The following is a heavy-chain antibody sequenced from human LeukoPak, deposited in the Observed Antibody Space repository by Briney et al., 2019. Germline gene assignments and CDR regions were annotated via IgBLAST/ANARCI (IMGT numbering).Heavy chain of an antibody. J-gene: IGHJ3*02. Sequence: GGSLRLSCAASGFTFSTYTMNWVRQAPGRGPEWVSSISLSSGYIAYADSLKGRFTVSRGNAKDSLFLQMSGLRAEDTAIYYCARDRRDGYNWDAFDIWGQGTMVTVSS. CDR2: ISLSSGYI. D-gene: IGHD5-24*01. CDR1: GFTFSTYT. CDR3: ARDRRDGYNWDAFDI. V-gene: IGHV3-21*01.